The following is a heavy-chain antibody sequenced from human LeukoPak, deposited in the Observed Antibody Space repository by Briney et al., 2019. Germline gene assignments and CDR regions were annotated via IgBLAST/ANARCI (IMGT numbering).Heavy chain of an antibody. CDR3: ARGEVDTGLIDY. V-gene: IGHV3-13*01. CDR2: IGTAGDT. Sequence: PGGSLRLSCAASGFTFSSYDMHWVRHATGKGLEWVSAIGTAGDTYYPGSVKGRFTISRENAKISLYLQMNSLRAGDTAVYYCARGEVDTGLIDYWGQGTLVTVSS. D-gene: IGHD5-18*01. J-gene: IGHJ4*02. CDR1: GFTFSSYD.